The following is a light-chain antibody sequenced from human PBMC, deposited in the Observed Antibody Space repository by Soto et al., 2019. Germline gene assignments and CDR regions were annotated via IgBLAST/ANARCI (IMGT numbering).Light chain of an antibody. CDR2: KAS. CDR3: QQSKTYPYT. Sequence: DIQMTHSPSTLSASVGDRVTITCRASQSISYWLAWYQQKPGKAPKLLIYKASSLESGVSSRFSGSGSGTEFTLTISSLQPDDFATYYCQQSKTYPYTFGQGTKLEIK. J-gene: IGKJ2*01. CDR1: QSISYW. V-gene: IGKV1-5*03.